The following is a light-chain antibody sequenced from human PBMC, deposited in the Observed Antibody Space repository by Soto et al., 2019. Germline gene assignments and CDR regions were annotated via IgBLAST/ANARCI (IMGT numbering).Light chain of an antibody. V-gene: IGLV2-14*01. CDR1: SDDVGAYKY. CDR3: SSYSRNTLFV. CDR2: EAT. J-gene: IGLJ1*01. Sequence: QSVLTQPASVSGSPGQSITISCAGTSDDVGAYKYVSWYQQHPGKAPQLLIYEATNRPSGISGRFSASKSGNTASLTISGLHAEDEADYYCSSYSRNTLFVFGTGTKLTVL.